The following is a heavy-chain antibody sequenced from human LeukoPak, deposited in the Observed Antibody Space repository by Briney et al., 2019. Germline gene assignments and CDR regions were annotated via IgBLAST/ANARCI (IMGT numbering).Heavy chain of an antibody. Sequence: PSETLSLTCAVYGGSFSGYYWSWVRQPPGKGLEWIGEINHSGSTNYNPYLKSRVTISVDTSKNQFFLKLSTVTAADTAVYYCARTARRNWFDPWGQGTLVTVSS. CDR3: ARTARRNWFDP. V-gene: IGHV4-34*01. CDR1: GGSFSGYY. D-gene: IGHD1-14*01. J-gene: IGHJ5*02. CDR2: INHSGST.